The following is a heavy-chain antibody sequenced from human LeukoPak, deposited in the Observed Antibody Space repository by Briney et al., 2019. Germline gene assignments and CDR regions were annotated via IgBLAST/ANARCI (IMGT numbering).Heavy chain of an antibody. CDR2: IRINAYGGTT. CDR3: TRDGGYYDILTGYSDAFDL. Sequence: PGGSLRLSCTASGFTFVDYAMSWFRQAPGKGLDGVGCIRINAYGGTTEYDASVKGRFPSSRDDYKSIDYLQMNRLKNEDTAVYYCTRDGGYYDILTGYSDAFDLWGQGTMVTVSS. CDR1: GFTFVDYA. J-gene: IGHJ3*01. V-gene: IGHV3-49*03. D-gene: IGHD3-9*01.